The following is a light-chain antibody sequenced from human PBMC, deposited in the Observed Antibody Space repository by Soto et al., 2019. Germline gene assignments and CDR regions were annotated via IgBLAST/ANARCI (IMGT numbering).Light chain of an antibody. CDR2: SNN. J-gene: IGLJ1*01. CDR1: SSNIGSNY. CDR3: AAWDDSLSGYV. Sequence: QSVLTQPPSASGTPGQRVNISCSGSSSNIGSNYVYWYQQLPGTAPKLLIYSNNQWPSGVPDRFSGSKSGTSASLAISGLRSEDEADYYCAAWDDSLSGYVFGTGTQLTVL. V-gene: IGLV1-47*02.